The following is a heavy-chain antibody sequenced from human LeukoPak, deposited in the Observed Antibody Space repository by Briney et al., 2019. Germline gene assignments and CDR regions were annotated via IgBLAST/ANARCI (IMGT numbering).Heavy chain of an antibody. CDR2: IYYSGST. Sequence: SETLSLTCTVSGGSISGYYRSWIRQPPGKGLEWIGYIYYSGSTNYNPSLKSRLTISVDTSKNHFSLKLSSVTAADTAVYYCARSDGAGSYYYFDYWGQGTLVTVPS. J-gene: IGHJ4*02. V-gene: IGHV4-59*01. D-gene: IGHD3-10*01. CDR3: ARSDGAGSYYYFDY. CDR1: GGSISGYY.